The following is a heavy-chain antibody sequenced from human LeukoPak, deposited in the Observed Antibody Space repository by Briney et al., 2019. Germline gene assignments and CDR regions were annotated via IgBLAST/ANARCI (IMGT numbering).Heavy chain of an antibody. CDR2: ISATTDYI. V-gene: IGHV3-21*01. J-gene: IGHJ4*02. CDR3: TMGVELLPY. D-gene: IGHD2-15*01. Sequence: GGSLRLSCVASGFSLSTYSMNWVRQAPEKGLEWVSSISATTDYIYYADSVRGRFTISRDNAKNSLFLQMNSLRVEDTAVYYCTMGVELLPYWGQGTLVTVSS. CDR1: GFSLSTYS.